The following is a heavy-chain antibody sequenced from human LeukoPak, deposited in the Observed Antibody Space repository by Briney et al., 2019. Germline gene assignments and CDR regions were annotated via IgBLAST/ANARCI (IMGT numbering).Heavy chain of an antibody. D-gene: IGHD4-17*01. CDR2: IGTAGDT. J-gene: IGHJ6*02. CDR1: GFTFSNYD. Sequence: GGSLRLSCAASGFTFSNYDMHWVRQATGKGLKWVSAIGTAGDTYYPGSVKGRFTISRENAKNSLYLQMNSLRAGDTAVYYCARGPATVTASYYYYGMDVWGQGTTVTVSS. CDR3: ARGPATVTASYYYYGMDV. V-gene: IGHV3-13*01.